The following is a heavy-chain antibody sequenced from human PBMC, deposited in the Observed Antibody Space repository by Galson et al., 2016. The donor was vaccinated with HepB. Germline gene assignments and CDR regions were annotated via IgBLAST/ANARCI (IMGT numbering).Heavy chain of an antibody. CDR3: ARLPWGWDALDL. CDR1: GISFTDSY. D-gene: IGHD7-27*01. Sequence: SETLSLTCAVYGISFTDSYWTWIRQPPGKGLEWIGEIKHRGTTTYNPSLKIRTTMSIDTSKNQVYLKLSSVTAADTAVYYWARLPWGWDALDLWGQGTMVTVSS. V-gene: IGHV4-34*10. J-gene: IGHJ3*01. CDR2: IKHRGTT.